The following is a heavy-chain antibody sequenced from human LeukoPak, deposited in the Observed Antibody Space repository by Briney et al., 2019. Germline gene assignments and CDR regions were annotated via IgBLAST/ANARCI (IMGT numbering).Heavy chain of an antibody. CDR3: AKKGQADDGGKPD. J-gene: IGHJ4*02. V-gene: IGHV3-23*01. CDR1: GFTFSIYD. Sequence: GGSLRLSCAASGFTFSIYDMSWVRQAPGKGLECVSAIDRGVGSTYYADSVKGRFTISRDNSKNTLYLQMNNLRVDDTAVYYCAKKGQADDGGKPDWGQGTLVTVSS. CDR2: IDRGVGST.